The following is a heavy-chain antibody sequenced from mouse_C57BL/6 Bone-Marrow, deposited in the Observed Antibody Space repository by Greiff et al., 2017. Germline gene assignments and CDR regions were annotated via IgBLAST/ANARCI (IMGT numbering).Heavy chain of an antibody. V-gene: IGHV1-69*01. D-gene: IGHD1-1*01. CDR2: IDPSDSYT. CDR3: AREDLGIYYGSSRFAY. Sequence: QVQLQQPGAELVMPGASVKLSCKASGYTFTSYWMHWVKQRPGQGLEWIGEIDPSDSYTNYNQKFKGKSTLTVDKSSSTAYMQLSSLISEDSAVYYCAREDLGIYYGSSRFAYWGQGTLVTVSA. J-gene: IGHJ3*01. CDR1: GYTFTSYW.